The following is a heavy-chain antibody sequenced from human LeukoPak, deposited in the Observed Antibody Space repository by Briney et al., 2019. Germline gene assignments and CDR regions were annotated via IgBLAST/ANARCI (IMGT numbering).Heavy chain of an antibody. CDR3: ARDLDSGGTTFRALNY. V-gene: IGHV1-18*04. CDR2: ISPYKGNT. J-gene: IGHJ4*02. D-gene: IGHD1-14*01. Sequence: GASVKVSCKASGYTFTGYGIIWVRQAPGQGLEWMGWISPYKGNTNYAQKFQGRVTMTTDTSTTTTYMELRSLRSDDTAVYYCARDLDSGGTTFRALNYWGQGTLVTVSS. CDR1: GYTFTGYG.